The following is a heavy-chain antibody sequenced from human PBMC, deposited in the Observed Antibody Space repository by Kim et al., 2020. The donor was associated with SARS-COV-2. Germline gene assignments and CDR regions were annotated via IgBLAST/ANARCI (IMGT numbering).Heavy chain of an antibody. Sequence: GGSLRLSCAASGFTFSNYSMHWVRQAPGKGLEWVSYISSSSSTIYYADSVKGRFTISRDNAKNSLYLQMNSLRAEDTAVYYCASQEDRYCSSTSCYEYYHYCMDVWGQGPTVTVSS. CDR1: GFTFSNYS. V-gene: IGHV3-48*04. CDR2: ISSSSSTI. D-gene: IGHD2-2*01. J-gene: IGHJ6*02. CDR3: ASQEDRYCSSTSCYEYYHYCMDV.